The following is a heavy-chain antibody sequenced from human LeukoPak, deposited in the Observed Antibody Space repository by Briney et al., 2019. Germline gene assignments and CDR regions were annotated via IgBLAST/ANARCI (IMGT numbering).Heavy chain of an antibody. Sequence: GGSLRLSRAASGLTSRSYTTNWVRQAPGKGREWVSYISSSSSTIHYADSVKGRFTISRDNAKNSLYLQMNSLRAEDTAVYYCAKQGAGIRDWGQGTLVTVSS. CDR2: ISSSSSTI. CDR3: AKQGAGIRD. J-gene: IGHJ4*02. CDR1: GLTSRSYT. V-gene: IGHV3-48*01. D-gene: IGHD6-19*01.